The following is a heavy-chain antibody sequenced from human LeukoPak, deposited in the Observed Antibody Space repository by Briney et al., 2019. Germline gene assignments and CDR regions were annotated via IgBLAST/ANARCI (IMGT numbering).Heavy chain of an antibody. CDR1: GFTFDDYA. V-gene: IGHV3-9*01. CDR2: ISWNSGSI. D-gene: IGHD6-19*01. J-gene: IGHJ4*02. Sequence: PGRSLRLSCAASGFTFDDYAMHWVRQAPGKGLEWVSGISWNSGSIGYAGSVKGRFTISRDNAKNSLYPQMNSLRAEDTALYYCAKLAVAGTDGYFDYWGQGTLVTVSS. CDR3: AKLAVAGTDGYFDY.